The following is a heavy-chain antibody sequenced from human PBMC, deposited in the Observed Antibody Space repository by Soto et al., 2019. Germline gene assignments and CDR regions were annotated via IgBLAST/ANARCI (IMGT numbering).Heavy chain of an antibody. CDR3: AKLSCTSSTCYFPGWFDP. V-gene: IGHV4-31*02. J-gene: IGHJ5*02. D-gene: IGHD2-2*01. CDR1: GDSISGGASF. CDR2: VYYSGSS. Sequence: SETLSLTCTVSGDSISGGASFWSWIRQPPGKGLEWIANVYYSGSSYYNPSLKSRLTISVDTTKNQFSLQLKSMTAADTAVYYCAKLSCTSSTCYFPGWFDPWGQGTLVTVAS.